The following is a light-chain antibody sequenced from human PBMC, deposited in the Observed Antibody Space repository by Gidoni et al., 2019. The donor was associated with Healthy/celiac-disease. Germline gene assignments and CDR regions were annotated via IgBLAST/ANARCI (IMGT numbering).Light chain of an antibody. Sequence: EIVLTQSPATLSLSPGERTTLSCRASQSVSSYLAWYQQKPGQAPRLLIYDASKRATGIPARFSGSGSATDFTLTISSLEPEDFAVYYCQQRSSWPPTFGGGTKVVIK. J-gene: IGKJ4*01. CDR1: QSVSSY. CDR2: DAS. CDR3: QQRSSWPPT. V-gene: IGKV3-11*01.